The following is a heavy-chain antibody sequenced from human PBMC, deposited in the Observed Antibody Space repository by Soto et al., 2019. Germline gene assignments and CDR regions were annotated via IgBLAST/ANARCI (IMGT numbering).Heavy chain of an antibody. D-gene: IGHD4-17*01. CDR1: GFTLKPYS. V-gene: IGHV3-33*01. CDR3: ARAGGTTVTGLWHFDS. J-gene: IGHJ4*02. CDR2: IWYDGTQK. Sequence: QVQLEESGGGVVKPGRSLGLSCEASGFTLKPYSLHWVRQPPGKGLKCRAAIWYDGTQKYYADSVKGRFIISRDNSKKTLYLEMNSLRAEDTAVYYCARAGGTTVTGLWHFDSWGQGTLVTVSS.